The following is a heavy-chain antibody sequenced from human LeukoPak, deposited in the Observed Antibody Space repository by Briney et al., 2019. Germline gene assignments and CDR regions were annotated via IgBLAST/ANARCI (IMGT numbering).Heavy chain of an antibody. D-gene: IGHD3-3*01. CDR1: GYTFSSYG. CDR3: ARDLPQITIFGVVFSYYFDY. J-gene: IGHJ4*02. Sequence: ASVKVSCKASGYTFSSYGISWVRQAPGQGLEWMGWISAYNGNTNYAQKLQGRVTMTTDTSTNTAYMELRSLRSDDTAVYYCARDLPQITIFGVVFSYYFDYWGQGTLVTVSS. V-gene: IGHV1-18*01. CDR2: ISAYNGNT.